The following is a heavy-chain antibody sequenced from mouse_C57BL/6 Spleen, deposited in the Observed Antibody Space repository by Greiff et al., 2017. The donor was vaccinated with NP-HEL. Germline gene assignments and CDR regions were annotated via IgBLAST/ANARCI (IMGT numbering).Heavy chain of an antibody. CDR3: ARRDYGSSYNFDV. J-gene: IGHJ1*03. CDR1: GYTFTSYW. V-gene: IGHV1-52*01. D-gene: IGHD1-1*01. Sequence: QVQLQQPGAELVRPGSSVKLSCKASGYTFTSYWMHWVKQRPIQGLEWIGNIDPSDSETHYNQKFKDKATLTVDKSSSTAYMQLSSLTSEDSAVYYCARRDYGSSYNFDVWGTGTTVTVSS. CDR2: IDPSDSET.